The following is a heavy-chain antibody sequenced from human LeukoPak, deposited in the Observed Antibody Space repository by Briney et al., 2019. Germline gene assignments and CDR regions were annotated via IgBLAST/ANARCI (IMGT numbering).Heavy chain of an antibody. CDR2: ISSSSSYI. CDR1: GFTFSSYS. CDR3: AKEPYSGYDLNWFDP. V-gene: IGHV3-21*01. J-gene: IGHJ5*02. Sequence: GGSLRLSCAASGFTFSSYSMNWVRQAPGKGLEWVSSISSSSSYIYYADSVKGRFTISRDNAKNSLYLQMNSLRAEDTAVYYCAKEPYSGYDLNWFDPWGQGTLVTVSS. D-gene: IGHD5-12*01.